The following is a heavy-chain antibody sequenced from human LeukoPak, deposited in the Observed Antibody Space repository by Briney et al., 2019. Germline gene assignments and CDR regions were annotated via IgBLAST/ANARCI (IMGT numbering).Heavy chain of an antibody. J-gene: IGHJ5*02. Sequence: SETLSLTCTGSGGSITNYYWSWIRQPAGKGLEWIGRTYSTGSTNYNPSLKSRVTMSVDTSKNQFSLKLSSVTAADTAVYFCARDRELPPYNWFDPWGQGTLVTVSS. CDR2: TYSTGST. CDR1: GGSITNYY. CDR3: ARDRELPPYNWFDP. D-gene: IGHD1-7*01. V-gene: IGHV4-4*07.